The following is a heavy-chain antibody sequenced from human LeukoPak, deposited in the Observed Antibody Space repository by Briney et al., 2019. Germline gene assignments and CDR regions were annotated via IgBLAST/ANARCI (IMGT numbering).Heavy chain of an antibody. J-gene: IGHJ4*02. D-gene: IGHD3-22*01. Sequence: SQTLSLTCAISGDSFSSNSAAWNWIRQSPSRGLEWLGRTYYRSKWYNDYAVSVKSRITINPDTSKNQFSLRLNSVTPEDTAVYYCARLLDSSGYYSTFDYWGQGTLVTVSS. CDR3: ARLLDSSGYYSTFDY. CDR2: TYYRSKWYN. CDR1: GDSFSSNSAA. V-gene: IGHV6-1*01.